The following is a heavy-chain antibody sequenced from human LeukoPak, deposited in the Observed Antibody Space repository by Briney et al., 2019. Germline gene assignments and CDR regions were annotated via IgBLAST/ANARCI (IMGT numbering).Heavy chain of an antibody. CDR3: AKDIYFDWSYFDY. Sequence: GGSLRLSCAASGFTFDDYAMHWVRQAPGKGLEWLSGISWNSGSIGYADSVKGRFTISRDNAKNSLYLQMNSLRAEDTALYYCAKDIYFDWSYFDYWGQGTLVTVSS. D-gene: IGHD3-9*01. CDR2: ISWNSGSI. J-gene: IGHJ4*02. V-gene: IGHV3-9*01. CDR1: GFTFDDYA.